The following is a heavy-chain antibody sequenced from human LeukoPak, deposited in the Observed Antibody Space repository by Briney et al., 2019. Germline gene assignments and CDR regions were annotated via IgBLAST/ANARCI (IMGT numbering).Heavy chain of an antibody. V-gene: IGHV3-9*01. Sequence: GGSLRLSCAASGFTFDDYAMHWVRQPPGKGLEWVAVITWNSDDIIYADSVKGRFTISRDNAKNSLYLEMNSLRPEDTAFYYCVKGGWCAAPVSEHWGQGTLVIVSS. J-gene: IGHJ1*01. CDR3: VKGGWCAAPVSEH. CDR1: GFTFDDYA. D-gene: IGHD6-13*01. CDR2: ITWNSDDI.